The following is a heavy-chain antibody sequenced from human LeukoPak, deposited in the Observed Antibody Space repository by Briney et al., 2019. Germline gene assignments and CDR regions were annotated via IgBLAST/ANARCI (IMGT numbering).Heavy chain of an antibody. CDR3: ARNLPSTGDFDY. J-gene: IGHJ4*02. Sequence: ASVKVSCKASGYTFTDYDINWVRQATGQGLEWLGWMNPNGGDTGYAQNFQGRVTMTRITSINTAYMELSGLTSEDTAVYYCARNLPSTGDFDYWGQGTLVSVSS. CDR2: MNPNGGDT. V-gene: IGHV1-8*01. CDR1: GYTFTDYD. D-gene: IGHD7-27*01.